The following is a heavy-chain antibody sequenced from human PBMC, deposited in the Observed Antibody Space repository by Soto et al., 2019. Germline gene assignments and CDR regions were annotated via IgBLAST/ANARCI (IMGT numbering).Heavy chain of an antibody. J-gene: IGHJ1*01. Sequence: GGSLRLSCAASGFTFSSYGMHWVRQTPGKGLEWVAVISYDGSNKYYADSVKGRFTISRDNSKNTLYLQMNSLRAEDTAVYYCTKGAYYYAGGAEYFQHWCQGTLVTVSS. D-gene: IGHD3-10*01. CDR3: TKGAYYYAGGAEYFQH. CDR1: GFTFSSYG. CDR2: ISYDGSNK. V-gene: IGHV3-30*18.